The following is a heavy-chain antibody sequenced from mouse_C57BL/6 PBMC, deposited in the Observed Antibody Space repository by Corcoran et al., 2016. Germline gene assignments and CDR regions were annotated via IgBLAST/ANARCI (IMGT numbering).Heavy chain of an antibody. D-gene: IGHD2-5*01. J-gene: IGHJ2*01. CDR2: IYPGDGDT. CDR1: GYAFSSYW. Sequence: QVQLQQSGAELVKPGASVKISCKASGYAFSSYWMNWVKQRPGKGLEWIGQIYPGDGDTNYNGKFKGKATLTADKSSSTAYMQLSSLTSEDSAVYFCARRGYYSNYFDYWGQGTTLTVSS. V-gene: IGHV1-80*01. CDR3: ARRGYYSNYFDY.